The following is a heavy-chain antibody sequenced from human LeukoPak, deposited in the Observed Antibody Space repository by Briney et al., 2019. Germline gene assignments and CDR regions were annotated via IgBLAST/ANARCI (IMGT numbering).Heavy chain of an antibody. J-gene: IGHJ6*03. Sequence: SETLSLTCTVSGGSISSYYWSWIRQPAGKGLEWIGRIYTSGSTNYNPSLKSRVTISVDTSKNQFSLKLSSVTAADTAVYYCARAEDCSSTSCFYYYYYMDVWGKGTTVTVSS. CDR3: ARAEDCSSTSCFYYYYYMDV. V-gene: IGHV4-4*07. CDR1: GGSISSYY. CDR2: IYTSGST. D-gene: IGHD2-2*01.